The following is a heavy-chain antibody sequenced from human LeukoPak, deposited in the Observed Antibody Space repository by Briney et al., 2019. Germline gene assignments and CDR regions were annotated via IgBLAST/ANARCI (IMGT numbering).Heavy chain of an antibody. J-gene: IGHJ1*01. CDR1: GYTFTSYD. CDR2: MNPNSGNT. V-gene: IGHV1-8*01. D-gene: IGHD6-19*01. CDR3: ARTRSGWYSRRYFQH. Sequence: GSSVKVSCKASGYTFTSYDINWVRQATGQGLEWMGWMNPNSGNTGYAQKFQGRVTMTRNTSISTAYMELSSLRSEDTAVYYCARTRSGWYSRRYFQHWGQGTLVTVSS.